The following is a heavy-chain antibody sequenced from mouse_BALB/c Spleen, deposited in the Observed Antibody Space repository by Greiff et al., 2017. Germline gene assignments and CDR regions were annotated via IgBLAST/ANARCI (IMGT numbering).Heavy chain of an antibody. J-gene: IGHJ3*01. CDR3: ARHNGLLSLFAY. CDR2: ISNGGGST. CDR1: GFTFSSYT. V-gene: IGHV5-12-2*01. Sequence: EVKLVESGGGLVQPGGSLKLSCAASGFTFSSYTMSWVRQTPEKRLEWVAYISNGGGSTYYPDTVKGRFTISRDNAKNTLYLQMSSLKSEDTAMYYCARHNGLLSLFAYWGQGTLVTVSA. D-gene: IGHD2-10*01.